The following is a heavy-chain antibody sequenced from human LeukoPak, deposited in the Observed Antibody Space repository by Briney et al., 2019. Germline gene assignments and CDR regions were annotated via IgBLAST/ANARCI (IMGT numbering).Heavy chain of an antibody. J-gene: IGHJ6*03. D-gene: IGHD3-10*01. Sequence: ASVKLSCKASGYTFTGYYMHWVRQAPGQGLEWMGWINPDSGGKNYAQKFQGRVTRTRDTSISTAYMELSRLRSDDTAVYYCAQSGYYYYMDVWGKGTTVTVSS. CDR2: INPDSGGK. CDR3: AQSGYYYYMDV. V-gene: IGHV1-2*02. CDR1: GYTFTGYY.